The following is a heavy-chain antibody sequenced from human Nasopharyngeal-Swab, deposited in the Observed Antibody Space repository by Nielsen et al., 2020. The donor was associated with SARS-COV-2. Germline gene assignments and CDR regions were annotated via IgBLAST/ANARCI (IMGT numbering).Heavy chain of an antibody. J-gene: IGHJ4*02. Sequence: GGSLRLSCTTSGFTLSTYAMHWVRQAPGKGLEWVALIWSDSSNTFYADSVQGRFTISRDNSKNTLFLGMNSLRAEDTALYYCARNWPQFDSWGQGTLVTVSS. V-gene: IGHV3-33*01. CDR1: GFTLSTYA. CDR3: ARNWPQFDS. CDR2: IWSDSSNT.